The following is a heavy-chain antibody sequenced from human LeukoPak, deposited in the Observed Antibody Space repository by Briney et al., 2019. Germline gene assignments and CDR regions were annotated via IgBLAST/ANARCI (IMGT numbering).Heavy chain of an antibody. CDR2: IKQDGSEK. CDR1: EFTFTNYW. D-gene: IGHD6-19*01. J-gene: IGHJ4*02. CDR3: AGGSGWLINY. Sequence: GGSLRLSCAASEFTFTNYWMNWVRQAPGKGLEWVAIIKQDGSEKFYVDSVKGRFSISRDNAKNSLCLQMSSLRAEDTAIYYCAGGSGWLINYWGQGTLVTVSS. V-gene: IGHV3-7*01.